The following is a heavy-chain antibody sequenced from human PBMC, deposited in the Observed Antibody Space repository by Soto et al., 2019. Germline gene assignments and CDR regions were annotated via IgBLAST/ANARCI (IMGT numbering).Heavy chain of an antibody. J-gene: IGHJ6*02. V-gene: IGHV1-2*02. Sequence: SVKVSCKPSGFTFSGFYLQWVRQAPGQGLELMCWIKPNTDVTGYAQKFQGRVTLTWDTSSSAGYLDLSRLRSDDTAVYYCARSPYSLEGDGQHYYYGMDLWGLGTTVTVYS. D-gene: IGHD2-15*01. CDR2: IKPNTDVT. CDR3: ARSPYSLEGDGQHYYYGMDL. CDR1: GFTFSGFY.